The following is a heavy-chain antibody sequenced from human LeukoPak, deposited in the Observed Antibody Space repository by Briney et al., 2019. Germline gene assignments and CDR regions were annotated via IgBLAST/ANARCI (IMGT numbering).Heavy chain of an antibody. CDR1: GGSISSGNW. J-gene: IGHJ6*03. CDR3: ARTTEGYCSSASCFGFSYSYYMDV. D-gene: IGHD2-2*01. Sequence: SETLSLTCMVSGGSISSGNWWSWVRQPPGKGLEWFGEIHHTGNTNYNPSLKSRVTISVDTSKNQFSLKLSSVIAADTAVYYCARTTEGYCSSASCFGFSYSYYMDVWGKGTTVTISS. V-gene: IGHV4-4*02. CDR2: IHHTGNT.